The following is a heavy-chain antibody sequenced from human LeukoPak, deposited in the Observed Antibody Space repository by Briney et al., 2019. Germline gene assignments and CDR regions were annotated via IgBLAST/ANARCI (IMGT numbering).Heavy chain of an antibody. Sequence: PSETLSLTCTVSGGSISSYYWSWIRQPPGKGLEWIGYIYYSGSTNYNPSLKSRVTISVDTSENQFSLKLSSVTAADTAVYYCARSALIGAFDIWGQGTMVTVSS. D-gene: IGHD3-22*01. CDR1: GGSISSYY. CDR3: ARSALIGAFDI. V-gene: IGHV4-59*01. CDR2: IYYSGST. J-gene: IGHJ3*02.